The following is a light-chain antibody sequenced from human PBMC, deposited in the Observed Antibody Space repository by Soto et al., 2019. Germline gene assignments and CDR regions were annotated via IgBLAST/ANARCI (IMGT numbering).Light chain of an antibody. CDR2: GAS. V-gene: IGKV3-15*01. J-gene: IGKJ1*01. CDR1: QRIASN. Sequence: EIVMTQSPATLSVSPGEGATLSCRASQRIASNFAWYQQKPGQAPRLLIYGASTRASGIPARVSGSGSGTEFTLTISSLQSEDFALYYCQQHHNWPWTFGQGTKVEIK. CDR3: QQHHNWPWT.